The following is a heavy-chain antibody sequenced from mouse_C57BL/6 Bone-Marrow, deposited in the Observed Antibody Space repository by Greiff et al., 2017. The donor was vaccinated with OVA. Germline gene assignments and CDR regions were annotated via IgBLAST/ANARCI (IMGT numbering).Heavy chain of an antibody. J-gene: IGHJ2*01. V-gene: IGHV1-64*01. D-gene: IGHD1-1*01. Sequence: QVRLQQPGAELVKPGASVKLSCKASGYTFTSYWMHWVKQRPGQGLEWIGMIHPNSGSTNYNEKFKSKATLTVDKSSSTAYMQLSSLTSEDSAVYYCARRYYGSPYYFDYWGQGTTLTVSS. CDR3: ARRYYGSPYYFDY. CDR1: GYTFTSYW. CDR2: IHPNSGST.